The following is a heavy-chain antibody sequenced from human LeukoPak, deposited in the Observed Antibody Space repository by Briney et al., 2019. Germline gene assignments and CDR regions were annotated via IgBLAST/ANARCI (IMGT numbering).Heavy chain of an antibody. D-gene: IGHD6-19*01. CDR1: GYTFTGYY. CDR2: INPNSGGT. CDR3: ARGQSSGWYVLDY. V-gene: IGHV1-2*02. Sequence: ASVKVSCKASGYTFTGYYMKWVRQAPGQGLEWMGWINPNSGGTNYAQKFQGRVTMTRDTSISTAYMELSRLRSDDTAVYYCARGQSSGWYVLDYWGQGTLVTVSS. J-gene: IGHJ4*02.